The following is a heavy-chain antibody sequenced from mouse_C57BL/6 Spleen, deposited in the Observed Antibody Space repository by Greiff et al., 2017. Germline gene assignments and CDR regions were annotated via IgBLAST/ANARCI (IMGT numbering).Heavy chain of an antibody. J-gene: IGHJ3*01. CDR2: IRLKSDNYAT. D-gene: IGHD2-2*01. Sequence: EVKVEESGGGLVQPGGSMKLSCVASGFTFSNYWMNWVRQSPEKGLEWVAQIRLKSDNYATHYAESVKGRFTISRDDSKSSVYLQMNNLRAEDTVIYYCTEEDGYDEGTWFAYWGQGTLVTVSA. V-gene: IGHV6-3*01. CDR1: GFTFSNYW. CDR3: TEEDGYDEGTWFAY.